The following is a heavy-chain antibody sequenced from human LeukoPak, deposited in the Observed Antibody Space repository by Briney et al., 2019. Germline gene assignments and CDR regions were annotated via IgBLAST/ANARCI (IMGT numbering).Heavy chain of an antibody. J-gene: IGHJ5*02. V-gene: IGHV4-34*01. CDR3: ARGRTSNWFDP. D-gene: IGHD1-14*01. CDR1: GGSFSGYY. Sequence: SETLSLTCAVYGGSFSGYYWSWIRQPPGKGLEWIGEINHSGSTNYNPSLKSRVTTSVDTSKNQLSLELTSVTAADTAVYYCARGRTSNWFDPWGQGILVSVSS. CDR2: INHSGST.